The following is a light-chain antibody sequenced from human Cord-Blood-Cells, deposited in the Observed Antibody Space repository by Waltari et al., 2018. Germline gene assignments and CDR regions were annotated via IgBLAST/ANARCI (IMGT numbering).Light chain of an antibody. V-gene: IGKV1-8*01. CDR3: QQYYSYPPFT. Sequence: AIRMTQPPSPFSASTGDRVTIPCRASQGISSYLAWYQQKPGKAPKLLIYAASTLQSGVPSRFSGSGSGTDFTLTISCLQSEDFATYYCQQYYSYPPFTFGPGTKVDIK. CDR1: QGISSY. CDR2: AAS. J-gene: IGKJ3*01.